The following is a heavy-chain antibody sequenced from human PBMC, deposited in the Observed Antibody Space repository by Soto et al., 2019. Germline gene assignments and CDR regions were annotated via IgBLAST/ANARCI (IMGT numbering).Heavy chain of an antibody. CDR3: ARVKRANNWFVP. J-gene: IGHJ5*02. CDR1: GGSISNGGYY. CDR2: IYSSGSP. V-gene: IGHV4-31*03. Sequence: QVQLQESGPGLVKPSQTLSLTCTVSGGSISNGGYYWSWIRQHPGKGLEWIGYIYSSGSPYYNPSLNSRIINSLGTSKTQFFPPLSSVTAADAAVSDCARVKRANNWFVPWGRGTLLTV.